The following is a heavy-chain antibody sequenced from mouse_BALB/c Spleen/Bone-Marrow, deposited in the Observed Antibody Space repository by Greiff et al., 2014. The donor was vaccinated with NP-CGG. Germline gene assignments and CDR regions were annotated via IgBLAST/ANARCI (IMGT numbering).Heavy chain of an antibody. D-gene: IGHD1-2*01. CDR3: ARYYYGYYFDY. CDR1: GFNITDTY. V-gene: IGHV14-3*02. CDR2: IDPANGDT. J-gene: IGHJ2*01. Sequence: VQLQQSGAELVKPGASVKLSCTASGFNITDTYMHWVKQRPEQGLEWIGRIDPANGDTKYDPKFQGKATIAADTSSNTAYLQLSSLTSEDTAVYYCARYYYGYYFDYWGQGTTLTVSS.